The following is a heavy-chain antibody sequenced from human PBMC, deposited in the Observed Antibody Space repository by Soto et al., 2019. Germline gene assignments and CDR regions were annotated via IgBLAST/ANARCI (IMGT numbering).Heavy chain of an antibody. J-gene: IGHJ6*02. CDR1: GFTFSSYA. V-gene: IGHV3-21*06. CDR3: ARDGADYDILTGYYDYYYHGMDV. Sequence: GSLRLSCAASGFTFSSYAMSWVRQAPGKGLEWVSSISTSSSAIYYTDSVKGRFTISRDNARNSLYLQMKSLRAEDTAVYFCARDGADYDILTGYYDYYYHGMDVWGQGTTVTVSS. D-gene: IGHD3-9*01. CDR2: ISTSSSAI.